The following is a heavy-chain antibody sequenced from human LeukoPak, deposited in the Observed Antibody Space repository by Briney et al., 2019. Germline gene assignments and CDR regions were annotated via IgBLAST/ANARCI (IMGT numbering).Heavy chain of an antibody. CDR1: GYTFSGYY. CDR3: ARGSVTGGWYLNLGY. J-gene: IGHJ4*02. V-gene: IGHV1-2*02. D-gene: IGHD6-19*01. CDR2: IYPNSGDT. Sequence: GASVKVSFKASGYTFSGYYMHWVRQAPGQGLEWMGWIYPNSGDTNYARNFQGRVTMTRDTSISTVYMELTRLTSDDTAVYYCARGSVTGGWYLNLGYWGQGTLVTVSS.